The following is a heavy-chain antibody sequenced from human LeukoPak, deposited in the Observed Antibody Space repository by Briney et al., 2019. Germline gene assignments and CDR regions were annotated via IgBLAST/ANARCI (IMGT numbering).Heavy chain of an antibody. CDR2: IYPADSET. V-gene: IGHV5-51*01. J-gene: IGHJ4*02. CDR1: GYTFSNYW. CDR3: ARKISGSYYGLDY. D-gene: IGHD1-26*01. Sequence: GESLKISCKVSGYTFSNYWIGWVRQMPGKGLEWVGIIYPADSETRYSPSFQGQVTMSADKSISTAYLQWSSLKASDTAMYYCARKISGSYYGLDYWGQGTLVTVSS.